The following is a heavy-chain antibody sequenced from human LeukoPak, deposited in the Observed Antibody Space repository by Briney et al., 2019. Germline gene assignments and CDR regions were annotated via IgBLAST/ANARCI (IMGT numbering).Heavy chain of an antibody. CDR1: GYTFTSHD. CDR2: MNPNSGNT. Sequence: ASVKVSCKASGYTFTSHDINWVRQATGQGLEWMGWMNPNSGNTGYAQKFQGRVTMTRNTSISTAYMELSSLRSEDTAVYYCARLEYSSSSMSWYYYYMDVWGKGTTVTVSS. V-gene: IGHV1-8*01. CDR3: ARLEYSSSSMSWYYYYMDV. J-gene: IGHJ6*03. D-gene: IGHD6-6*01.